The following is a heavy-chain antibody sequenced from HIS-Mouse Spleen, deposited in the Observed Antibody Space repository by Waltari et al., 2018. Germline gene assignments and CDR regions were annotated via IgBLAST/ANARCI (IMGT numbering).Heavy chain of an antibody. CDR3: AREIPYSSSWYDWYFDL. Sequence: QLQLQELGPGLVKPSETLSLTCTVSGGSISSSSYYWGWIRQPPGKGLEWIGSNYYSGSTYYSPSRKGRVTISRDTSKNQLSRKLSSVTAADTAVYYCAREIPYSSSWYDWYFDLWGRGTLVTVSS. J-gene: IGHJ2*01. CDR2: NYYSGST. V-gene: IGHV4-39*07. CDR1: GGSISSSSYY. D-gene: IGHD6-13*01.